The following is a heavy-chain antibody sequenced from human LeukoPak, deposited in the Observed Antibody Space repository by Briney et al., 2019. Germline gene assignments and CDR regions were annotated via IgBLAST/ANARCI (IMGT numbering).Heavy chain of an antibody. Sequence: PGGSLRLSCAASGFTFSSYSMNWVRQAPGKGLEWVSSISSSSTYIYYADSVKGRFTISRDKAKNSLYLQMNSLRAEDTAVYYCARGRPTYDFWSGYCADYWGQGTLVTVSS. D-gene: IGHD3-3*01. V-gene: IGHV3-21*06. J-gene: IGHJ4*02. CDR1: GFTFSSYS. CDR2: ISSSSTYI. CDR3: ARGRPTYDFWSGYCADY.